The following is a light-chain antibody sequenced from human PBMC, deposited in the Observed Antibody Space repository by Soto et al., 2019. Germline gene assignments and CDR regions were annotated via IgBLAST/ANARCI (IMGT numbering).Light chain of an antibody. CDR3: ATWDDSLSGHYV. CDR1: SSNIGRNT. CDR2: SNN. J-gene: IGLJ1*01. Sequence: QSVLTQPPSASGTPGQRVTISCSGSSSNIGRNTVNWYQHLPGTAPKLLIYSNNQRPSGVPDRFSGSKSGTSASLAISGLRSEDEADYYCATWDDSLSGHYVFGTGTKVTVL. V-gene: IGLV1-44*01.